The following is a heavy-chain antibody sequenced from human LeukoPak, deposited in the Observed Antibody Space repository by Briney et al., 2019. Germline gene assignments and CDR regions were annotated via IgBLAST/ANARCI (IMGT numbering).Heavy chain of an antibody. Sequence: ASVKVSCKASGCTFTSYAMNWVRQAPGQGLEWMGWINTNTGNPTYAQGFTGRFVFSLDTSVSTAYLQISSLKPEDTAVYYCARDYTVAIGTTTYFQHWGQGTLVTVSS. V-gene: IGHV7-4-1*02. CDR3: ARDYTVAIGTTTYFQH. D-gene: IGHD1-7*01. J-gene: IGHJ1*01. CDR1: GCTFTSYA. CDR2: INTNTGNP.